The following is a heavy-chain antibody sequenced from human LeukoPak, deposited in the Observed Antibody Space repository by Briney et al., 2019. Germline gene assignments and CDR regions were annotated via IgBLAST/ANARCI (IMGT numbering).Heavy chain of an antibody. CDR1: GFTLSSYG. D-gene: IGHD3-22*01. J-gene: IGHJ4*02. CDR3: ARGVGYYDSSGTIDY. CDR2: VWYDGSKK. V-gene: IGHV3-33*01. Sequence: PGGSLRLSCAASGFTLSSYGMHWVRQAPGKGLEWVAVVWYDGSKKYSADSAKGRITISRDDSKNTLYLQMNSLRAEDTAAYYCARGVGYYDSSGTIDYWGQGTLVTVSS.